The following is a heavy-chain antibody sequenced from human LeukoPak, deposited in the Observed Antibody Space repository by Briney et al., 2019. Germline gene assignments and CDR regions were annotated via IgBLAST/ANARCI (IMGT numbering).Heavy chain of an antibody. Sequence: PGGSLRLSCAGSGYSFDEYAMHWVRQAPGKGPEWVSGINWKSDKIGYADSVKGRFTISRDNSKNSLYLQMNSLRVEDTALYYCAKDRYCTSSSCPIDYWGQGIMVTVSS. V-gene: IGHV3-9*01. CDR3: AKDRYCTSSSCPIDY. CDR2: INWKSDKI. J-gene: IGHJ4*02. D-gene: IGHD2-2*01. CDR1: GYSFDEYA.